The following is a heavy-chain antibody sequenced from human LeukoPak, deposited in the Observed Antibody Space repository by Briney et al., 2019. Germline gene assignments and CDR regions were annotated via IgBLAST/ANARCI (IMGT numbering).Heavy chain of an antibody. CDR3: ARSYASGSYSSIDY. CDR2: FGTDGNT. J-gene: IGHJ4*02. D-gene: IGHD3-10*01. CDR1: GFTFSGYA. V-gene: IGHV3-23*01. Sequence: GGSLRLSCEASGFTFSGYAVSWVRQAPGKGLEWVSGFGTDGNTHYAESVRGRFDISRDNSKNTLYLQMNSLRAEDTAVYYCARSYASGSYSSIDYWGQGTLVTVSS.